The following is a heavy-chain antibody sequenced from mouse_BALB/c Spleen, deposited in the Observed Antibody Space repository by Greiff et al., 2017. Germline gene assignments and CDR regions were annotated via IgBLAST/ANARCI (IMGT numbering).Heavy chain of an antibody. CDR1: GYTFTSYW. J-gene: IGHJ3*01. CDR2: INPSTGYT. CDR3: AREGPGRGLFAY. V-gene: IGHV1-7*01. Sequence: QVQLQQSGAELAKPGASVKMSCKASGYTFTSYWMHWVKQRPGQGLEWIGYINPSTGYTEYNQKFKDKATLTADKSSSTAYMQLSSLTSEDSAVYYCAREGPGRGLFAYWGQGTLVTVSA. D-gene: IGHD3-1*01.